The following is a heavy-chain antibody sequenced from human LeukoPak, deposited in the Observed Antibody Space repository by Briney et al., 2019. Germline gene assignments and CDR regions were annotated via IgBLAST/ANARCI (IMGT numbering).Heavy chain of an antibody. V-gene: IGHV1-18*01. CDR1: GYTFTTYG. Sequence: GASVKVSCKASGYTFTTYGIIWVRQAPGQGLEWMGWISANNGNTNYAQKFQGRVTMTTDTSTSTAYMELSRLRSDDTAVYYCARDEFADGSGVYYFDYWGQGTLVTVSS. CDR2: ISANNGNT. D-gene: IGHD3-10*01. J-gene: IGHJ4*02. CDR3: ARDEFADGSGVYYFDY.